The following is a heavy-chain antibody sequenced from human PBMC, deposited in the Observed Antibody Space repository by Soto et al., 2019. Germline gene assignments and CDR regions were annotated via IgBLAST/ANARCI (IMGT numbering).Heavy chain of an antibody. CDR2: IIPIIGTP. CDR1: GGTFSIYG. V-gene: IGHV1-69*01. CDR3: ARDLEFRDGNISHLDY. Sequence: QVQLVQSGAEVKKTGSSVKVSCKASGGTFSIYGFSWVRQAPGQGPEWIGGIIPIIGTPNYAQKFQGRVTITADASTNTVYLEVSSLRSQDTAVYYCARDLEFRDGNISHLDYWGQGTLVTVSS. D-gene: IGHD3-10*01. J-gene: IGHJ4*02.